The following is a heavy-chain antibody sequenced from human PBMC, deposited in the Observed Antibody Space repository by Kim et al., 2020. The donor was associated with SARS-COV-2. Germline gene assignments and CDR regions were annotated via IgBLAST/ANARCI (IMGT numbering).Heavy chain of an antibody. CDR1: GYTFTSYA. D-gene: IGHD1-20*01. Sequence: ASVKVSCKASGYTFTSYAMHWVRQAPGQRLEWMGWINAGNGNTKYSQKFQGRVTITRDTSASTAYMELSSLRSEDTAVYYCARGRGITGNTDWFDPWGQGTLVTVSS. J-gene: IGHJ5*02. CDR3: ARGRGITGNTDWFDP. V-gene: IGHV1-3*01. CDR2: INAGNGNT.